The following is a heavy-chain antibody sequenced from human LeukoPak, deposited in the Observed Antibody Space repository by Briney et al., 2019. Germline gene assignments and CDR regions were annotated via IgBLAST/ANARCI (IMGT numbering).Heavy chain of an antibody. CDR3: AKIGLGWWSDYDDY. J-gene: IGHJ4*02. CDR1: GGSISSYY. CDR2: IYYSGST. V-gene: IGHV4-59*08. D-gene: IGHD2-15*01. Sequence: SETLSLTCTVSGGSISSYYWSWIRQPPGKGLEWIGYIYYSGSTNYNPSLKSRVTISVDTSKNQFSLKLSSVTAADTAVYYCAKIGLGWWSDYDDYWGQGTLVTVSS.